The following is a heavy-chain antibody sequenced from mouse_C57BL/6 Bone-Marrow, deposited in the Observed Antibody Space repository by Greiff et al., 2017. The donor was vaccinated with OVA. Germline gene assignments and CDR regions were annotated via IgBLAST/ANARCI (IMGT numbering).Heavy chain of an antibody. Sequence: QVQLKQSGAELARPGASVKLSCKASGYTFTSYGISWVKQRTGQGLEWIGEIYPRSGNTYYNEKFKGKATLTADKSSSTAYMELRSLTSEDSAVYVWARQLRLRRFAYWGQGTLVTVSA. CDR3: ARQLRLRRFAY. CDR2: IYPRSGNT. J-gene: IGHJ3*01. CDR1: GYTFTSYG. D-gene: IGHD3-2*02. V-gene: IGHV1-81*01.